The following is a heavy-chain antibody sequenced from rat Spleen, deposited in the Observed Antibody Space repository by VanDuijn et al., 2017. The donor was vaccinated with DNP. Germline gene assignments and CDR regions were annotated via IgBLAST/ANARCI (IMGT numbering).Heavy chain of an antibody. J-gene: IGHJ2*01. Sequence: EVQLVESGGGLVQPGNSLRLSCAASGFSFSNYGMAWVRQAPTKGLEWVASITNSGGSTYYRDSVKGRFTISRDNAKSTLYLQMDSLRSEDTATYYCTTDGETTTDYWGQGVMVTVSS. CDR1: GFSFSNYG. CDR2: ITNSGGST. D-gene: IGHD1-10*01. CDR3: TTDGETTTDY. V-gene: IGHV5S23*01.